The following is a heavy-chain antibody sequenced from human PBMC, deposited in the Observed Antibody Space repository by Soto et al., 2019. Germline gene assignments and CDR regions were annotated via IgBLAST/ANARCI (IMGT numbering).Heavy chain of an antibody. CDR1: GEKVNRYW. CDR2: INPTDSRS. CDR3: VSLGFDYHVFDF. D-gene: IGHD3-10*01. Sequence: SLKISGQACGEKVNRYWFGWERQMPGKGLEWMGRINPTDSRSDYSPSFRGNVTISIDKSINTAYLQWNSLTASDTAIYYCVSLGFDYHVFDFWGQ. J-gene: IGHJ4*02. V-gene: IGHV5-10-1*01.